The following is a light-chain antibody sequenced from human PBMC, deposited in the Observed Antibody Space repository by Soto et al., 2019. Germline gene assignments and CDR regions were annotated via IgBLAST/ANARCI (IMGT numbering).Light chain of an antibody. V-gene: IGLV1-47*02. Sequence: AGLTQPASASGTAGQVVTISCSGGDSNIGSNSVYWYQHLPRMAPKLLIYYNNQRPSGVPDRFSGSRSGTSASLAIVGLRSEDEAVYYCASWDASLSACVFGNGTKVTVL. CDR2: YNN. CDR3: ASWDASLSACV. CDR1: DSNIGSNS. J-gene: IGLJ1*01.